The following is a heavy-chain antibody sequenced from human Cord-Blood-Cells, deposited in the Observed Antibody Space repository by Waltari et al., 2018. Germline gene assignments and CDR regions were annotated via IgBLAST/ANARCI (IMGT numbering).Heavy chain of an antibody. CDR3: AQGCSSTSCPMPHFDY. V-gene: IGHV7-4-1*02. CDR1: GYTFTSYA. D-gene: IGHD2-2*01. CDR2: ITTNTGNP. J-gene: IGHJ4*02. Sequence: QVQLVQSGSELKKPGASVKVSCKSSGYTFTSYAMNWVRQAPGQGLEWMGWITTNTGNPTYAQGFTGRFVFSLDTSVSTAYLQISSLKAEDTAVYYCAQGCSSTSCPMPHFDYWGQGTLVTVSS.